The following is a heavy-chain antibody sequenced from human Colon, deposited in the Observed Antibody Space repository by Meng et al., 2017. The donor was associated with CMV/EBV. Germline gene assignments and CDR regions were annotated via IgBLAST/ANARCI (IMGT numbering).Heavy chain of an antibody. CDR3: AKFQSGSYYTDYFDY. J-gene: IGHJ4*02. CDR2: INGVGDTT. V-gene: IGHV3-23*01. CDR1: GFTFNRNS. D-gene: IGHD1-26*01. Sequence: GGSLRLSCAASGFTFNRNSMSWVRQAPGKGLEWVSGINGVGDTTYYADSVKGRFTIFRDNSKNTLYLRMIDLRAEDTAMYYCAKFQSGSYYTDYFDYWGQGTLVTVSS.